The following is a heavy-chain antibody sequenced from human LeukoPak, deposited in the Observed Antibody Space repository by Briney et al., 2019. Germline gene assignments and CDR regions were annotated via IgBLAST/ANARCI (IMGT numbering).Heavy chain of an antibody. V-gene: IGHV3-74*01. Sequence: GGSLRLSCAASGVPFSASWMHWVRQAPGKGLAWVSHISSDGSVIVYADSVKGRFTISRDNAKNTLYLQMNSLRAEDTAVYYCARDGHIVVVTAILGFGAFDIWGQGTMVTVSS. J-gene: IGHJ3*02. CDR2: ISSDGSVI. CDR1: GVPFSASW. D-gene: IGHD2-21*02. CDR3: ARDGHIVVVTAILGFGAFDI.